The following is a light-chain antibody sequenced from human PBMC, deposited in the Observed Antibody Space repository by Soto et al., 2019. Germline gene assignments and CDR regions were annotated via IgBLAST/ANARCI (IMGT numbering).Light chain of an antibody. V-gene: IGKV1-27*01. CDR3: QKYNSAPPT. Sequence: DIQMTQSPSSLSASVGDRVTITCRASQGISNYLAWYQQKPGKVPKLLIYAASTLQSGVPSRFSGSGSGTXXXXXXXXLQPEDVATYYCQKYNSAPPTFGQGTKVEIK. J-gene: IGKJ1*01. CDR1: QGISNY. CDR2: AAS.